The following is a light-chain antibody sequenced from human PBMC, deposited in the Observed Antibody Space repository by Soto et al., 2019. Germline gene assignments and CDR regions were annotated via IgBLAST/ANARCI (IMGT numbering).Light chain of an antibody. J-gene: IGKJ1*01. Sequence: DIVITQSPLSLPFTPSDPSSISCRSSQSLLHSNGYTYLDWYLQKPGQSPQLLIYLGSNRSSGVPDRFSGSGSGTDFTLKISGVEAEDVGVYYCMQALQTPRTFGQGTKV. V-gene: IGKV2-28*01. CDR2: LGS. CDR1: QSLLHSNGYTY. CDR3: MQALQTPRT.